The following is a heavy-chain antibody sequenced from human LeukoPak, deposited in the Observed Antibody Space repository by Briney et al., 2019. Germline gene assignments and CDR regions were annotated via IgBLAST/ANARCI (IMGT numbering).Heavy chain of an antibody. D-gene: IGHD3-16*01. V-gene: IGHV3-53*04. J-gene: IGHJ6*02. CDR3: ARGPGGLRSYYYYGMDV. CDR2: IYSGGST. CDR1: GGSISSGGYY. Sequence: PSETLSLTCTVSGGSISSGGYYWSWVRQAPGKGLEWVSVIYSGGSTYYADSVKGRFTISRHNSKNTLYLQMNSLRAEDTAVYYCARGPGGLRSYYYYGMDVWGQGTTVTVSS.